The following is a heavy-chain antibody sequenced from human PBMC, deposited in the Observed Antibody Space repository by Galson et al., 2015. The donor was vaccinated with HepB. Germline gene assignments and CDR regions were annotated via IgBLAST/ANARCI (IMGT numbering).Heavy chain of an antibody. J-gene: IGHJ6*02. Sequence: SLRLSCAASGFTFSSYGMHWVRQAPGKGLEWVAVIWYDGSNKYYADSVKGRFTISRDNSKNTLYLQMNSLRAEDTAVYYCAKARIAAAGRGEYYYYYGMDVWGQGTTVTVSS. CDR3: AKARIAAAGRGEYYYYYGMDV. CDR2: IWYDGSNK. V-gene: IGHV3-33*06. CDR1: GFTFSSYG. D-gene: IGHD6-13*01.